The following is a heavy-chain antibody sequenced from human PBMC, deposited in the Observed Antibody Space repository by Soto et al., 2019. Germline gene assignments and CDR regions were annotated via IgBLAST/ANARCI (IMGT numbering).Heavy chain of an antibody. CDR1: AVSFSTSW. J-gene: IGHJ4*02. CDR3: ATAGNYRFDT. V-gene: IGHV3-74*01. D-gene: IGHD1-1*01. Sequence: PXGSLRLSCSAAAVSFSTSWMHWVRQAPGEGLVWVSRINPDGRTINYADSVKGRFTISRDNAKNTLYLQMNILRVEDTAVYFCATAGNYRFDTWGLGTLVTVSS. CDR2: INPDGRTI.